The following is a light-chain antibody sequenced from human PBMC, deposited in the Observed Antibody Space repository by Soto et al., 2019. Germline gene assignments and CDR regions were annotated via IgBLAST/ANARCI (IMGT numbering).Light chain of an antibody. V-gene: IGKV3-15*01. CDR3: QQYNNWPQT. CDR1: QSVSSN. Sequence: EIVMTQSPATLSVSPGERATLSCRASQSVSSNLAWYQQKPGQAPRLLIYGASPRATGIPARFSGSGYGTECTLTISSLQSEDFAVYYCQQYNNWPQTFGQGTKVEIK. CDR2: GAS. J-gene: IGKJ1*01.